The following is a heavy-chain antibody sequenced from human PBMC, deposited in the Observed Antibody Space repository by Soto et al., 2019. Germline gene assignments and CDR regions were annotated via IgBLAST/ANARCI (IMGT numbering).Heavy chain of an antibody. CDR3: ARGLDYSSYYMDV. J-gene: IGHJ6*03. CDR2: IYYSGST. Sequence: PSETLSLTCTVSGGSISSYYWSWIRQPPGKGLEWIGYIYYSGSTNYNPSLKSRVTISVDTSKNQFSLKLSSVTAPDTAVYYCARGLDYSSYYMDVWGKGTTVTVSS. V-gene: IGHV4-59*01. CDR1: GGSISSYY.